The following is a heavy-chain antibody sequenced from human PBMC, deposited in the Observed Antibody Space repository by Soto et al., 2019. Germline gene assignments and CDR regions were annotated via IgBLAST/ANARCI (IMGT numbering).Heavy chain of an antibody. Sequence: QVQLQESGPGLVKPSETLSLTCTVSGVSITPYFWSWIRQPAGQAPEWVGHIDASGRTTYNPSLKSRVTMFVSQTQVSLRLTSVTAADTAVYYCARHFDVDPSLDQYYFDLWGRGALVTVSS. CDR1: GVSITPYF. CDR3: ARHFDVDPSLDQYYFDL. J-gene: IGHJ2*01. V-gene: IGHV4-4*07. D-gene: IGHD3-9*01. CDR2: IDASGRT.